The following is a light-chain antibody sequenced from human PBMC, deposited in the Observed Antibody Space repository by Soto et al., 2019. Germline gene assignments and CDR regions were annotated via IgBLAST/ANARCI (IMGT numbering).Light chain of an antibody. Sequence: QSVLTQPASVSGSPGQSITISCTGTSSDVGGYNYVSWYQQHPGKAPKFMIYDVSNRPSGVSNRFSGSKSGNTASLTISGHQAEDEADYYCSSYTTSNTRQIVFGTGTKLTVL. CDR1: SSDVGGYNY. J-gene: IGLJ1*01. CDR3: SSYTTSNTRQIV. CDR2: DVS. V-gene: IGLV2-14*01.